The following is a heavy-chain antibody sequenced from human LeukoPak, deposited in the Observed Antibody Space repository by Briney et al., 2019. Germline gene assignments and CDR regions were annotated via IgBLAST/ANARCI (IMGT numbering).Heavy chain of an antibody. J-gene: IGHJ5*02. CDR3: ARGIAVAGIMDWFDP. V-gene: IGHV3-11*06. Sequence: PGGSLRLSCAASGFTFSSYWMSWIRQAPGKGLEWVSYISSSSSYTNYADSVKGRFTISRDNAKNSLYLQMNSLRAEDTAVYYCARGIAVAGIMDWFDPWGQGTLVTVSS. CDR1: GFTFSSYW. CDR2: ISSSSSYT. D-gene: IGHD6-19*01.